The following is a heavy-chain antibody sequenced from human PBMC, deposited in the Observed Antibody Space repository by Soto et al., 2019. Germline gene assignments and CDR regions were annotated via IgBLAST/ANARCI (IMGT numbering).Heavy chain of an antibody. CDR1: GFTFSSFT. D-gene: IGHD3-10*01. CDR3: GRFGGY. V-gene: IGHV3-48*01. CDR2: ISSTSSSM. Sequence: EVQLVESGGGLVQPGGSLRLSCAASGFTFSSFTMNWVRQAPGKGLEWVSYISSTSSSMFYADSVKGRFTISRDNAKNSLYLQMKRLRAEDTAVYYCGRFGGYLGQGTLVTVSS. J-gene: IGHJ4*02.